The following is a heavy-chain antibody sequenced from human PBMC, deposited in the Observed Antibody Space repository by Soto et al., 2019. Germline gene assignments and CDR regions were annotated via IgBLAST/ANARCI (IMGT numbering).Heavy chain of an antibody. V-gene: IGHV3-23*01. J-gene: IGHJ6*03. Sequence: GGSLRLSCAASGFTFSSYAMSWVRQAPGKGLEWVSAISGSGGSTYYADSVKGRFTISRDNSKNTRYLQMNSLGAEDTAVYYCAKDIAMVVVVPAATNYYYYYMDVWGKGTTVTVSS. CDR2: ISGSGGST. CDR1: GFTFSSYA. D-gene: IGHD2-2*01. CDR3: AKDIAMVVVVPAATNYYYYYMDV.